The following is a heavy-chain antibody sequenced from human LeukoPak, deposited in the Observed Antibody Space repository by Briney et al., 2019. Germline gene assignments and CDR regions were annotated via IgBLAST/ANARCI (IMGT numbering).Heavy chain of an antibody. J-gene: IGHJ4*02. CDR3: ARGSKTVDY. CDR2: IYYSGST. Sequence: SETLSLTCTVSGGSISSYYWSWIRQPPGKGPEWIGYIYYSGSTNYNPSLKSRVTISVDTSKNQFSLKLSSVTAADTAVYYCARGSKTVDYWGQGTLVTVSS. D-gene: IGHD1-14*01. V-gene: IGHV4-59*01. CDR1: GGSISSYY.